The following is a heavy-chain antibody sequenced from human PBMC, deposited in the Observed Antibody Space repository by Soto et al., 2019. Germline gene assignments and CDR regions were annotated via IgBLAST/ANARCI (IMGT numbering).Heavy chain of an antibody. CDR3: ATMKGGSQYYDSGMAV. CDR2: IIPMFGTA. Sequence: QVQLVQSGAEVKKPGSSVKVSCKASGGTFSSYAISWVRQAPGQGLEWMGGIIPMFGTADYAQKFQGRVTITADESTSTAYMELSSLRSDETAVYYCATMKGGSQYYDSGMAVWGQGTTVTVSS. J-gene: IGHJ6*02. V-gene: IGHV1-69*12. D-gene: IGHD3-10*01. CDR1: GGTFSSYA.